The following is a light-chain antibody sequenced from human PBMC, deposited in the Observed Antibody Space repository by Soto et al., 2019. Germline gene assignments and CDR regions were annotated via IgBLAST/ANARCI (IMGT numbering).Light chain of an antibody. CDR2: DVS. CDR1: QDIRGA. CDR3: QQFNTYLLP. V-gene: IGKV1-13*02. J-gene: IGKJ5*01. Sequence: AIQLTQSPSSLSASVGDRVTITCRASQDIRGALAWYQQKPGKAPKFLIFDVSTLQSGVPSRFSGSGSGTDFTLTSSSMQPEDFGTYYCQQFNTYLLPFGQGTRLEIK.